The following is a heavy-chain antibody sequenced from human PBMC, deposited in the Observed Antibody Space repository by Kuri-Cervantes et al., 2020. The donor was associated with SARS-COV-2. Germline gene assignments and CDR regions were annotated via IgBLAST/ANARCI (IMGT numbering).Heavy chain of an antibody. CDR3: AREDSSGYYFDY. Sequence: LRLSCTVSGGSISSGSYYWSWIRQPAGKGLEWIGRIYTSGSTNYNPPLKSRVTISVDTSKNQFSLKLSSVTAADTAVYYCAREDSSGYYFDYWGQGTLVTVSS. J-gene: IGHJ4*02. CDR1: GGSISSGSYY. D-gene: IGHD3-22*01. V-gene: IGHV4-61*02. CDR2: IYTSGST.